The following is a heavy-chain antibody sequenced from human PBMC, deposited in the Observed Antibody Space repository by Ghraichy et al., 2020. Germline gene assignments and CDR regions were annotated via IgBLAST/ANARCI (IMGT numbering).Heavy chain of an antibody. CDR1: GFTFSGYW. CDR2: IKKDGSDK. CDR3: ARVNYGMDV. J-gene: IGHJ6*02. Sequence: GGSLRLSCAASGFTFSGYWMTWVRQAPGKGLERVANIKKDGSDKYYVDSVKGRFTISRDNANAKKSLYLEMNSLRAEDTAVYYCARVNYGMDVWGQGTTVTVSS. V-gene: IGHV3-7*01.